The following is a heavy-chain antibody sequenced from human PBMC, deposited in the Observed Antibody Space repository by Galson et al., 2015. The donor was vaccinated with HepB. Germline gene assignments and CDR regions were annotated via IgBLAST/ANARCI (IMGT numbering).Heavy chain of an antibody. D-gene: IGHD3-3*01. CDR1: TFIFSTYS. J-gene: IGHJ4*02. CDR3: VFLRCNDLKPLDY. CDR2: ISSGTTTI. Sequence: SLRLSCAASTFIFSTYSMNWVRQAPGKGLEWVSYISSGTTTIYYAASVKDRFTISRDNAKMSLYLQMNGLRAEDTAVYHCVFLRCNDLKPLDYWGQGTLVTVSS. V-gene: IGHV3-48*04.